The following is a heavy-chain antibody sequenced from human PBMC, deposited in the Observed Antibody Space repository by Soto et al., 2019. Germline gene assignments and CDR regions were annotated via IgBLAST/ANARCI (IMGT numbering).Heavy chain of an antibody. Sequence: GESLKISCKGSGYTFSSFTNYWISWVRQMPGKGLEWMGRIDPTDSNTHYSPSFQGHVSISVDKSITTAYLHWSSLKASDSAIYYCARHRGYYHARWRCFDYWGQGTLVTVSS. J-gene: IGHJ4*02. V-gene: IGHV5-10-1*01. CDR2: IDPTDSNT. D-gene: IGHD3-3*01. CDR3: ARHRGYYHARWRCFDY. CDR1: GYTFSSFTNYW.